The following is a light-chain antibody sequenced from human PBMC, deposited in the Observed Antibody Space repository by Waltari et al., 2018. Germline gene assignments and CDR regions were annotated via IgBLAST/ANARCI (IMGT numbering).Light chain of an antibody. Sequence: SDVRTQPPSVSVAPGQTAKITCGGRNIGSNNVHWYQQKPGQAPQLLVFDDSARPSGIPDRFAGSHSGDTATLTISRVEAGDEADYYCQVWDSSSDWEFGEGTKLTV. J-gene: IGLJ2*01. V-gene: IGLV3-21*02. CDR3: QVWDSSSDWE. CDR1: NIGSNN. CDR2: DDS.